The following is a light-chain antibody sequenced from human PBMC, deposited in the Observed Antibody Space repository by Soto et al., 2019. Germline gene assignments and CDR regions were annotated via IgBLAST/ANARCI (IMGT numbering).Light chain of an antibody. CDR1: QSVRSN. CDR3: QQYNNWPLT. CDR2: GAS. V-gene: IGKV3-15*01. J-gene: IGKJ4*01. Sequence: ETVMTQSPATLSVSPGERATLSCRASQSVRSNLAWYQQRPGQAPRLLIYGASTRAAGIPARFSGSGSGTEFTLTISSLQSEDFAVYYCQQYNNWPLTFGGGTKVDIK.